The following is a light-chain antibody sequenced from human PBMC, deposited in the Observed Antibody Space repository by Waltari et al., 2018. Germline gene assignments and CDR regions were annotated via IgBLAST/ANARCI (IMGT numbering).Light chain of an antibody. V-gene: IGKV3-20*01. CDR2: GAS. CDR1: QSIGRY. J-gene: IGKJ1*01. CDR3: QKHDRLPAT. Sequence: EIVLTQSPDTLSLSPGERATLSCRASQSIGRYLVRYQQKPGQAPRLLIYGASTRASGIPDRFSGSGSGTDFSLTISRLEPEDFAVYHCQKHDRLPATFGQGTKVEIK.